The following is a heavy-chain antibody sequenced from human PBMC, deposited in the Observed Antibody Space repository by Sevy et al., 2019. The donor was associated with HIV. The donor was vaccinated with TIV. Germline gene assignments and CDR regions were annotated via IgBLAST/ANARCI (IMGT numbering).Heavy chain of an antibody. CDR1: GFPLSTYA. CDR3: AKSGRIVVAGTTNYFDS. V-gene: IGHV3-33*06. CDR2: IWYDGSNN. Sequence: GGSLRLSCAASGFPLSTYAMTWVRQAPGKGLEWVAVIWYDGSNNYHADSVKGRFTISRDNSKNTLYLQMDSLRAADTAVYYCAKSGRIVVAGTTNYFDSWGQGTLVTVSS. D-gene: IGHD6-19*01. J-gene: IGHJ4*02.